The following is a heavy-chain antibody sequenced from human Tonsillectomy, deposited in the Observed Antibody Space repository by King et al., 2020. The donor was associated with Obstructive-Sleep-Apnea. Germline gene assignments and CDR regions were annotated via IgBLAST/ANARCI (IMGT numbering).Heavy chain of an antibody. CDR1: GASVSSGSYY. D-gene: IGHD3-10*01. CDR3: ARGTMVRELFYHYGMDV. Sequence: PLQESGPGLVKPSETLSLTCTVSGASVSSGSYYWSWIRQPPGKGLEWIAYVYSSGGTNSNPSLRSRVTVSVDTSKNQFSLKLTSVTAADSAVYFCARGTMVRELFYHYGMDVWGQGTTVTVSS. CDR2: VYSSGGT. V-gene: IGHV4-61*01. J-gene: IGHJ6*02.